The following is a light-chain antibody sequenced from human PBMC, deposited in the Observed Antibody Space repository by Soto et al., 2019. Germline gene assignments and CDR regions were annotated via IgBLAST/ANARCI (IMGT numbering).Light chain of an antibody. CDR2: GAS. J-gene: IGKJ1*01. CDR3: QQYNNWAKT. V-gene: IGKV3-15*01. CDR1: QSVSSN. Sequence: EMVMTQSPATLSVSPGERATLSSRASQSVSSNLAWYQQKPGQAPRLLIYGASTRATGIPARFSGSGSGTELTLTISSLQSEDFAVYYCQQYNNWAKTFGQGTKVEIK.